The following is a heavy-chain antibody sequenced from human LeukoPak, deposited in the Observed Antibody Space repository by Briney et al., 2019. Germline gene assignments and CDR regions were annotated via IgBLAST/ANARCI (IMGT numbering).Heavy chain of an antibody. CDR1: GFIFDDYS. Sequence: GGSLRLSCAASGFIFDDYSIHWVRQAPGKGLEWVSGFSWNSGSIGYADSVKGRFTISRDNAKNSLYLQMNSLRAEDTALYHCARDRYFDSSGYYYDESDAFDIWGQGTMVTVSS. D-gene: IGHD3-22*01. CDR2: FSWNSGSI. V-gene: IGHV3-9*01. CDR3: ARDRYFDSSGYYYDESDAFDI. J-gene: IGHJ3*02.